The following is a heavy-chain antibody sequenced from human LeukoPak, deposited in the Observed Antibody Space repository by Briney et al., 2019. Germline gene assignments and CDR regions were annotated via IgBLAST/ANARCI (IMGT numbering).Heavy chain of an antibody. CDR2: ISNTGSYT. CDR1: GFTFSGYS. Sequence: PGGSLRLSCAASGFTFSGYSLTWVRQAPGKGLEWVSSISNTGSYTYYLDSVKGRFTISRDNAQNSMYLQMNSLRVEDTAVYYCTSWGDTTAEYFQRWGQGTLVTVSS. CDR3: TSWGDTTAEYFQR. D-gene: IGHD2-21*02. V-gene: IGHV3-21*01. J-gene: IGHJ1*01.